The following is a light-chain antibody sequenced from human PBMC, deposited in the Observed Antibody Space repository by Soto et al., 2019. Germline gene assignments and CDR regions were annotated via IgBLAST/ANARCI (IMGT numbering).Light chain of an antibody. V-gene: IGLV2-14*01. CDR2: EVS. CDR3: SSFRSGGTFV. Sequence: QSALTQPASVSGSPGQSIAISCTGTRSDIGGYNYVSWFQQHPGRAPRVLISEVSNRPSGVSHRFSGSKAGITASLTISGLQAEDEADYYCSSFRSGGTFVFGTGTKVTVL. J-gene: IGLJ1*01. CDR1: RSDIGGYNY.